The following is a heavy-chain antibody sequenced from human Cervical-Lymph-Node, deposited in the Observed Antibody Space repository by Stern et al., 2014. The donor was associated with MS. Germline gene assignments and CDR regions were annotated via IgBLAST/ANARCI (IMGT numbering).Heavy chain of an antibody. D-gene: IGHD1-26*01. Sequence: VHLVESGAEVKKPGSSVKVSCQASGGTLISYPISWVRQAPGQGLEWLGGLMPILGTSNYAHKFQGRVTITADESTTTIYMELRSLKSEDTAVYYCARHLGSHESGWFDPWGQGTLVTVSS. CDR2: LMPILGTS. CDR1: GGTLISYP. J-gene: IGHJ5*02. CDR3: ARHLGSHESGWFDP. V-gene: IGHV1-69*01.